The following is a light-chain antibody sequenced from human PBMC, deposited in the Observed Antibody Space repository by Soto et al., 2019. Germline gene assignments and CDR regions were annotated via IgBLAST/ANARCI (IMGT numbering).Light chain of an antibody. CDR2: GAS. CDR1: QSVSSSY. J-gene: IGKJ1*01. V-gene: IGKV3-20*01. Sequence: EIVLSQSPRTLSLSPGERATLSCRASQSVSSSYLAWYQHKPGQAPRLLIYGASSRATGIPDRFSGRGFGTDFTLTISRLEPEDFAVYYCQHSGDFRWTFGQGTKVDIK. CDR3: QHSGDFRWT.